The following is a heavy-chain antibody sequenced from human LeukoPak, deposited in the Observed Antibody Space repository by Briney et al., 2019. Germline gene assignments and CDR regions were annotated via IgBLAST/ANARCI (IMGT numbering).Heavy chain of an antibody. CDR1: DGSISSYY. J-gene: IGHJ4*02. D-gene: IGHD3-3*01. CDR3: ARDRTNYDFWSGYFDY. Sequence: SETLSLTCTVSDGSISSYYWSWIRQPPGKGLEWIGYVHYSGNTNYNPSLKSRVTISLDTSENQFSLKLGSVTAADTAVYYCARDRTNYDFWSGYFDYWGQGALVTVSS. CDR2: VHYSGNT. V-gene: IGHV4-59*12.